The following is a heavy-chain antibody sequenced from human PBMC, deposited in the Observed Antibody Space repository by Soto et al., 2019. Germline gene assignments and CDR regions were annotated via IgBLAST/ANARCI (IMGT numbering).Heavy chain of an antibody. Sequence: SETLSLTCTVSGGSISSYYWSWIRQPPGKGLEWIGYIYYSGSTNYNPSLKSRVTISVDTSKNLFSLKLSSVTAADTAVYYCARDGRYYDFWSGYYYYYGMDVWGQGTTVTVSS. V-gene: IGHV4-59*01. D-gene: IGHD3-3*01. CDR2: IYYSGST. CDR3: ARDGRYYDFWSGYYYYYGMDV. J-gene: IGHJ6*02. CDR1: GGSISSYY.